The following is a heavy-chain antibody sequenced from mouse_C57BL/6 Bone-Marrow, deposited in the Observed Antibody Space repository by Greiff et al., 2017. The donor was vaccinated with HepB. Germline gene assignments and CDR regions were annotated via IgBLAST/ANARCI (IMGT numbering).Heavy chain of an antibody. Sequence: EVKVVESGAELVKPGASVKLSCTASGFNIKDYYMHWVKQRTEQGLEWIGRIDPEDGETKYAPKFQGKATITADTSSNTAYLQLSSLTSEDTAVYYCARRDYDALYYAMDYWGQGTSVTVSS. J-gene: IGHJ4*01. D-gene: IGHD2-4*01. CDR1: GFNIKDYY. V-gene: IGHV14-2*01. CDR2: IDPEDGET. CDR3: ARRDYDALYYAMDY.